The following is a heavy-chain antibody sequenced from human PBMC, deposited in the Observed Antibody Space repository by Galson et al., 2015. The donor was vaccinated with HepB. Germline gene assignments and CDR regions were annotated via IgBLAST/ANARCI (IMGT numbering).Heavy chain of an antibody. Sequence: SVKVSCKASGYTFTGYYMHWVRQAPGQGLEWMGIINPSGGSTSYAQKFQGRVTMTRDTSTSTVYMELSSLRSEDTAVYYCARGLCGGDCHGYFQHWGQGTLVTVSS. CDR3: ARGLCGGDCHGYFQH. CDR2: INPSGGST. CDR1: GYTFTGYY. D-gene: IGHD2-21*02. V-gene: IGHV1-46*01. J-gene: IGHJ1*01.